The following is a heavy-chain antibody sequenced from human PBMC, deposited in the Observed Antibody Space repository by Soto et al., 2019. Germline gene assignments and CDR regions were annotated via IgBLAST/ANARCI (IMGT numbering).Heavy chain of an antibody. CDR1: GYTFTSYG. J-gene: IGHJ5*02. CDR2: ISAYNGNT. D-gene: IGHD6-6*01. CDR3: ARAVIGYSSSSAWFDP. V-gene: IGHV1-18*04. Sequence: GAAVKVSCKASGYTFTSYGISWVRQAPGQGLEWMGWISAYNGNTNYAQKLQGRVTMTTDTSTSTAYMELRSLRSDDTAVYYCARAVIGYSSSSAWFDPWGQGTLVTVSS.